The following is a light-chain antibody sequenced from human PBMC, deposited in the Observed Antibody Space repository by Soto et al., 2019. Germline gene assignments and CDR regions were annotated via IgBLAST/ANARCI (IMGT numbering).Light chain of an antibody. J-gene: IGKJ5*01. CDR2: GAS. CDR3: QQYGSSPIT. V-gene: IGKV3-20*01. Sequence: EIELTQSPGTLSLSPGQRATLSCRASQGVSSSYLAWYQRKPRQAPRLLIYGASSRATGIPDRFSGSGAGTDFTLTISRLEPEDFAVYYWQQYGSSPITFGQGTRLEI. CDR1: QGVSSSY.